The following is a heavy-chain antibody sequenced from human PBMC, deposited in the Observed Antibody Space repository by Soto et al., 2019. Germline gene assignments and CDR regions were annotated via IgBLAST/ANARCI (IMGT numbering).Heavy chain of an antibody. CDR2: ISGRGDDT. D-gene: IGHD3-22*01. CDR1: GFTFSSYA. Sequence: PGGSLRLSCAASGFTFSSYAMSWVRQAPGKGLGWVSTISGRGDDTYYTDSVKGWFTISRDNSKNTLYVHMNSLRAEDTAVYYCARAQPTYSSSYFDYWGQGTLVTVS. V-gene: IGHV3-23*01. CDR3: ARAQPTYSSSYFDY. J-gene: IGHJ4*02.